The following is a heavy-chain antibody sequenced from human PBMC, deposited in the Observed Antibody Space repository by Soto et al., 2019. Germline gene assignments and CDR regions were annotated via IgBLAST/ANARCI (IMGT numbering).Heavy chain of an antibody. CDR3: ARRSKWYYYGMDV. D-gene: IGHD1-26*01. V-gene: IGHV4-34*01. CDR2: INHSGST. Sequence: SETLSLTCAVYGGSFSGYYWSWIRQPPGKGLEWIGEINHSGSTNYNPSLKSRVTISVDTSKNQFSLKLGSVTAADTAEYYCARRSKWYYYGMDVWGQGTTVTVSS. CDR1: GGSFSGYY. J-gene: IGHJ6*02.